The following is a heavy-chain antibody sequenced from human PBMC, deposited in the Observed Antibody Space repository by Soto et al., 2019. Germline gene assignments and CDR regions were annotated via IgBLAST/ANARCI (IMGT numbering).Heavy chain of an antibody. Sequence: QITLKESGPTLVKPTQTLTLTCTFSGFSLNTRGVGVGWIRQPPGKALEWLALISWDGEKRYRPSLKSRLTITKAPSANQVALTMTTMDPVDTATYYCAHRRVALFPGHYYFDYWGQGTLVTVSS. J-gene: IGHJ4*02. V-gene: IGHV2-5*02. CDR1: GFSLNTRGVG. CDR2: ISWDGEK. CDR3: AHRRVALFPGHYYFDY.